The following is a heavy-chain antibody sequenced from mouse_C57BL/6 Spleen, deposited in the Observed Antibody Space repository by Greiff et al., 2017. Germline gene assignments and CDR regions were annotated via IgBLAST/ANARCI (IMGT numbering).Heavy chain of an antibody. D-gene: IGHD2-4*01. J-gene: IGHJ3*01. CDR1: GYAFSSSW. CDR3: ARNDYTEAWFAY. Sequence: QVQLQQSGPELVKPGASVKISCKASGYAFSSSWMNWVRQRPGKGLEWIGRIYPGDGDTNSNGKCKGKATLTADRTSSTAYMELSNLTSEDSAVYFCARNDYTEAWFAYWGQGTLVTVSA. CDR2: IYPGDGDT. V-gene: IGHV1-82*01.